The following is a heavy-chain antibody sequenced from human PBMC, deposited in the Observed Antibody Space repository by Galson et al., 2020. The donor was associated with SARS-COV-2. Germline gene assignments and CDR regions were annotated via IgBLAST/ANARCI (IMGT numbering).Heavy chain of an antibody. D-gene: IGHD2-15*01. J-gene: IGHJ6*02. CDR1: GGSISSSSYY. V-gene: IGHV4-39*07. CDR3: ARVVKYYGMDV. CDR2: IYYSGTT. Sequence: ASETLSLTCTVSGGSISSSSYYWGWIRQPPGKGLDWIGSIYYSGTTYYNPSLKSRVTLSVDTSKNQFSLKLSSVTAADTAVYYRARVVKYYGMDVWGQGTTVTVSS.